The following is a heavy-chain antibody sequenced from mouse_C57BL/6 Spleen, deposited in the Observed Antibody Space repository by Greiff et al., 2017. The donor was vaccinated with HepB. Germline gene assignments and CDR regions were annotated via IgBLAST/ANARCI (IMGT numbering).Heavy chain of an antibody. CDR1: GFTFSSYG. Sequence: EVQLVESGGDLVKPGGSLKLSCAASGFTFSSYGMSWVRQTPDKRLEWVATISSGGSYTYYPDSVKGRFTISRDNAKNTLYLQMSSLKSEDTAMYYCARRQGNQYYYAMDYWGQGTSVTVSS. J-gene: IGHJ4*01. V-gene: IGHV5-6*01. CDR3: ARRQGNQYYYAMDY. CDR2: ISSGGSYT. D-gene: IGHD2-1*01.